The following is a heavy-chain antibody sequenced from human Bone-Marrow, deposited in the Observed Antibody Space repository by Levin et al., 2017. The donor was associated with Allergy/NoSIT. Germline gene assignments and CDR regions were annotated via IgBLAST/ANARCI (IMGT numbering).Heavy chain of an antibody. D-gene: IGHD3-16*01. V-gene: IGHV4-59*08. CDR3: TRLGPSSHYYYMDV. CDR2: FYHGRST. CDR1: GGSISSDY. J-gene: IGHJ6*03. Sequence: PSQTLSLTCTVSGGSISSDYWSWTRQSPGKGLEWIGYFYHGRSTKYNPSLKSRVTISIDTSRNQVSLKLTSVTAADTAVYYCTRLGPSSHYYYMDVWGKGTTVTVSS.